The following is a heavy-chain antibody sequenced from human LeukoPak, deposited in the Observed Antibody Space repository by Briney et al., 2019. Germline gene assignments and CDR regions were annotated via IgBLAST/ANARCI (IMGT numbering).Heavy chain of an antibody. CDR3: ARDSPSRDSSDYMDV. D-gene: IGHD6-6*01. CDR2: ISSSSDTI. J-gene: IGHJ6*03. CDR1: GFTFSSYS. V-gene: IGHV3-48*04. Sequence: PGGSLRLSCAASGFTFSSYSMSWVRQAPGKGLEWVSYISSSSDTIYYADSVKGRFTISRDNAKNSLYLQMNSLRAEDTAVYYCARDSPSRDSSDYMDVWGKGTTVTVSS.